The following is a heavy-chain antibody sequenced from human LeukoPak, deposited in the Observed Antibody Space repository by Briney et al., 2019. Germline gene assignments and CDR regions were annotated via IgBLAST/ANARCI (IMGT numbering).Heavy chain of an antibody. CDR3: ARGPVYYGSGSNNWFDP. Sequence: ASVKVSCKASGYTFTGYYMHWVRQAPGQGLEWMGWINPNSGGTNYAQKFQGRVTMTRDTSISTAYMELSRPRSDDTAVYYCARGPVYYGSGSNNWFDPWGQGTLVTVSS. D-gene: IGHD3-10*01. CDR2: INPNSGGT. CDR1: GYTFTGYY. J-gene: IGHJ5*02. V-gene: IGHV1-2*02.